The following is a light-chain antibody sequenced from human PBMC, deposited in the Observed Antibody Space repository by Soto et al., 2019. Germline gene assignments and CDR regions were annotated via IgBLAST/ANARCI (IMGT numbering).Light chain of an antibody. V-gene: IGLV1-44*01. Sequence: SLLTQAPSASGTPVQRVTISCSGSSSNIGRRSVNWYQHLPGTSPKLLIYSNDRRPSGVPERFSVSKSGASASLAISGLQSEDEADYYCSAWDDSLNGLYVVGTGTKVT. CDR3: SAWDDSLNGLYV. J-gene: IGLJ1*01. CDR2: SND. CDR1: SSNIGRRS.